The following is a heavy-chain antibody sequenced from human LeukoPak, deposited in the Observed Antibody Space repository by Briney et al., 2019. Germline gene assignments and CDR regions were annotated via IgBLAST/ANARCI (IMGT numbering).Heavy chain of an antibody. V-gene: IGHV3-48*03. D-gene: IGHD3-22*01. CDR2: ISSSGSTI. CDR1: GFTFSSYE. Sequence: PGGSLRLSGAASGFTFSSYEMNWVRQAPGKGLEWVSYISSSGSTIYYADSVKGRFTISRDNAKNSLYLQMNSLRAEDTAVYYCARAITDYYDSSGYYFDYWGQGTLVTVSS. CDR3: ARAITDYYDSSGYYFDY. J-gene: IGHJ4*02.